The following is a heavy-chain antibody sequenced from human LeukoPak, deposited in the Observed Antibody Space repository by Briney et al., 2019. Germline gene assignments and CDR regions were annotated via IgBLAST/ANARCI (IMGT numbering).Heavy chain of an antibody. CDR1: GFTFSNAW. CDR2: ISGSGGST. V-gene: IGHV3-23*01. D-gene: IGHD3-22*01. CDR3: AKVVGYYDSSGNDY. Sequence: GGSLRLSCAASGFTFSNAWMSWVRQAPGKGLEWVSAISGSGGSTYYADSVKGRFTISRDNSKNTLYLQMNSLRAEDTTVYYCAKVVGYYDSSGNDYWGQGTLVTVSS. J-gene: IGHJ4*02.